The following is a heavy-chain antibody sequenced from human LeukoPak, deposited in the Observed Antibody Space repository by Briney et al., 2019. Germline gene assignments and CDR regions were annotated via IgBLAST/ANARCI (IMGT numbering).Heavy chain of an antibody. V-gene: IGHV1-69*04. Sequence: SVKVSCEASRGTFSKYAISWVRQAPGQGLEWMGRIIPILNITHYAQKFQGRVTIAADKSTSTAYMELSSLRSEDTAMYYCARDDDRAREIDYWGQGTLVTVSS. CDR1: RGTFSKYA. J-gene: IGHJ4*02. CDR2: IIPILNIT. CDR3: ARDDDRAREIDY. D-gene: IGHD3-22*01.